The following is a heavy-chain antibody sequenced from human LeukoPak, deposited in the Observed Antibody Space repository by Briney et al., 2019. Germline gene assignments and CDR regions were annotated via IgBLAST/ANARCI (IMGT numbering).Heavy chain of an antibody. V-gene: IGHV1-8*01. D-gene: IGHD2-2*01. CDR1: GYTFTSHD. CDR3: ARAGGYCGRINCPYYFDY. CDR2: MNPNSGNT. J-gene: IGHJ4*02. Sequence: VASVKVSCKASGYTFTSHDINWVRQATGQGLEWMGWMNPNSGNTGYAQKFQGRVTMTRNTSISTAYMELSSLRSKDTAVYYCARAGGYCGRINCPYYFDYWGQGVLVTVSS.